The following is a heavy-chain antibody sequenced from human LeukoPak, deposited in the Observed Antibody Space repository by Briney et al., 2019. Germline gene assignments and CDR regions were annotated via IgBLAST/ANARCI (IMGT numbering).Heavy chain of an antibody. Sequence: PGGSLRLSCAASGFTFSTYSMNWVRQAPGKGLEWVSSISSSNSYIYYGDSVKGRFTISRDNAKNSLYLQMNSLRAEDTAVYYCARDLGSYYASYFDYWGQGSLVTVSS. CDR3: ARDLGSYYASYFDY. CDR2: ISSSNSYI. D-gene: IGHD1-26*01. V-gene: IGHV3-21*01. CDR1: GFTFSTYS. J-gene: IGHJ4*02.